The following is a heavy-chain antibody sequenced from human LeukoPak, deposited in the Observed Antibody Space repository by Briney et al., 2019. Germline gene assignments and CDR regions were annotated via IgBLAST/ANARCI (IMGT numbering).Heavy chain of an antibody. V-gene: IGHV4-59*01. CDR1: GGSLSSYY. CDR2: IYYSGST. J-gene: IGHJ3*02. CDR3: ARDGGASRDGYNPAFDI. D-gene: IGHD5-24*01. Sequence: SETLSLTCTVSGGSLSSYYWSWIRQPPGKGLEWIGYIYYSGSTNYNPSLKSRVTISVDTSKNQFSLKLSSVTAADTAVYYCARDGGASRDGYNPAFDIWGQGTMVTVSS.